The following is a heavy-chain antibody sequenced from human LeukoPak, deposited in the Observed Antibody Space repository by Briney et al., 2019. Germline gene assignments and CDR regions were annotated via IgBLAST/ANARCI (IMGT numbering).Heavy chain of an antibody. J-gene: IGHJ5*02. D-gene: IGHD5-24*01. CDR2: IIPIFGTA. CDR1: GGTFSSYA. V-gene: IGHV1-69*05. Sequence: GASVKVSCTASGGTFSSYAISWVRQAPGQGLEWMGGIIPIFGTANYAQKFQGRVTITTDESTSTAYMELSSLRSEDTAVYYCAIDHWRTTIRWFGPWGQGTLVTVSS. CDR3: AIDHWRTTIRWFGP.